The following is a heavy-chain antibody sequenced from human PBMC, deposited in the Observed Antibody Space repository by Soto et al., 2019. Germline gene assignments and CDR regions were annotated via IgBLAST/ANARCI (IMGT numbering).Heavy chain of an antibody. D-gene: IGHD3-3*01. CDR3: ARDLRFGWFDP. V-gene: IGHV3-21*01. CDR2: ISSSSSYI. Sequence: GGSLRLSCAASGFTFSSYAMTWVRQAPGKGLEWVSSISSSSSYIYYADSVKGRFTISRDNAKNSLYLQMNSLRAEDTAVYYCARDLRFGWFDPWGQGTLVTVSS. CDR1: GFTFSSYA. J-gene: IGHJ5*02.